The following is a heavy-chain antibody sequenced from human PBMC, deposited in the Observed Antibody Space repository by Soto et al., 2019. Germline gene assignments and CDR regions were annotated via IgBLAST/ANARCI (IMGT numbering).Heavy chain of an antibody. CDR3: ASGASRWYPYFFDS. CDR1: EGTFNSYA. CDR2: IIPYYNTL. D-gene: IGHD6-13*01. Sequence: QAQVVQSGAEVRKPGSSVKLSCKASEGTFNSYAIAWVRQAPGQGLEWMGGIIPYYNTLNYAQKFQDRVTITADDSTNTVYMELSSLRPDDPAVYFCASGASRWYPYFFDSWAQGTLVTVSS. J-gene: IGHJ4*02. V-gene: IGHV1-69*01.